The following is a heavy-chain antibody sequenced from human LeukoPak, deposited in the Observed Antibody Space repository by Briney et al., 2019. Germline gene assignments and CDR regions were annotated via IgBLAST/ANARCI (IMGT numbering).Heavy chain of an antibody. D-gene: IGHD6-19*01. V-gene: IGHV3-74*03. CDR1: VFTFRSYC. J-gene: IGHJ4*02. CDR2: INSDGSTT. CDR3: ARDSGTGSAWYPFDY. Sequence: AGGSLGLSCAASVFTFRSYCMHCVRQAPGKGLVWVSRINSDGSTTAYADSVKGRFTLSRDNAENTLYPQINSLRDEDTAVYYCARDSGTGSAWYPFDYRGQGTLVTVSS.